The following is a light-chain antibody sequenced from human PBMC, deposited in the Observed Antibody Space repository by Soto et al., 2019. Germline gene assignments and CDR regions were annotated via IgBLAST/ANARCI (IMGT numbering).Light chain of an antibody. CDR3: QQYNNWPPS. J-gene: IGKJ3*01. Sequence: EIVMTQSPATLSVSPGERATLSCRASQSITNNLAWYQQKLGQAPRLLISGASTRATGIPARFSGSGSGTEFTLTINSLQSEDFAVYCCQQYNNWPPSFGPGTKMDFK. V-gene: IGKV3-15*01. CDR1: QSITNN. CDR2: GAS.